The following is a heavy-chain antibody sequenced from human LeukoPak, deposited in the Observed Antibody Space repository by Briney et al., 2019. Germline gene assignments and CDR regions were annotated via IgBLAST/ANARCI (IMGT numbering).Heavy chain of an antibody. CDR2: INPNSGGT. V-gene: IGHV1-2*02. Sequence: ASVKVSCKASGYTFTGYYMHWVRQAPGQGLEWMGWINPNSGGTNYAQKFQGRVTMTRDTSISTAYMELSRLRSDDTAVYYCARVPRSLITMVRGVAFDYWGQGTLVTVSS. J-gene: IGHJ4*02. CDR3: ARVPRSLITMVRGVAFDY. D-gene: IGHD3-10*01. CDR1: GYTFTGYY.